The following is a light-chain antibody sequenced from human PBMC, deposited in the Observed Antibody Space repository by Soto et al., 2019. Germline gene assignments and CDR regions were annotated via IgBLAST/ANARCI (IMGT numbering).Light chain of an antibody. CDR1: DGVGRS. J-gene: IGKJ1*01. Sequence: EIVFTQSPFSLSLSPFERSTLSCTASDGVGRSLAWFQQGPGQAPRLFSYDASNRATGIPARFSGSGSGTDFTLTISRLEPEDFAVYYCLQRSDWRTFGRGTKVDIK. CDR3: LQRSDWRT. CDR2: DAS. V-gene: IGKV3-11*01.